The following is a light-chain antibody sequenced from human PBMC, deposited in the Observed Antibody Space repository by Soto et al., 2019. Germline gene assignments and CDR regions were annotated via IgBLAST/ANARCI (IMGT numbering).Light chain of an antibody. CDR1: QSISNH. J-gene: IGKJ1*01. V-gene: IGKV1-39*01. CDR3: QQSYSSPPT. CDR2: AAS. Sequence: DIQMTQSPSSLSASVEDRVIITCRASQSISNHLNWYQQKPGKAPKLLIFAASRLQSGVPSRFSGSRSGPDFTLTISSLQPEDFATYYCQQSYSSPPTFGQGPKVDIK.